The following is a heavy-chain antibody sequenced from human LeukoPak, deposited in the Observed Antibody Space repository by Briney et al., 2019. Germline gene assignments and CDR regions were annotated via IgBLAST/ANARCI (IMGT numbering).Heavy chain of an antibody. CDR1: GGTFSSYA. CDR3: ARVTPLSWYGYNWFDP. Sequence: ASVKVSCKASGGTFSSYAISWVRQAPGQGLEWMGGIIPIFGTANYAQKFQGRVTITADESTSTAYMELGSLRSEDTAVYYCARVTPLSWYGYNWFDPWGQGTLVTVSS. CDR2: IIPIFGTA. J-gene: IGHJ5*02. V-gene: IGHV1-69*13. D-gene: IGHD6-13*01.